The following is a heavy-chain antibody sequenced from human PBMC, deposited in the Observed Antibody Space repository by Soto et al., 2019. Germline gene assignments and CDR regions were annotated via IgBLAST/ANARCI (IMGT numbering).Heavy chain of an antibody. CDR2: INHSGST. CDR1: GGSFSGYY. CDR3: ARAGYCSGGSCYPYYYYGMDV. Sequence: QVQLQQWGAGLLKPSETLSLTCAVYGGSFSGYYWSWIRQPPGKGLEWIGEINHSGSTNYNPSLKXXVTISVDTSKXXFXLXXSSVTAADTAVYYCARAGYCSGGSCYPYYYYGMDVWGQGTTVTVSS. D-gene: IGHD2-15*01. J-gene: IGHJ6*02. V-gene: IGHV4-34*01.